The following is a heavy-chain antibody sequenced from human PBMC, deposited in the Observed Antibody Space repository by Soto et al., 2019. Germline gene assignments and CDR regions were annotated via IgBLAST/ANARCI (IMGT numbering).Heavy chain of an antibody. CDR2: IIPILGIA. Sequence: ASVKVSCKASGGTFSSYTISWVRQAPGQGLEWMGRIIPILGIANHAQKFQGRVTITADKSTSTAYMELSSLRSEDTAVYYCARDRSPDIVATDFDYWGQGTLVTVSS. CDR1: GGTFSSYT. V-gene: IGHV1-69*04. D-gene: IGHD5-12*01. CDR3: ARDRSPDIVATDFDY. J-gene: IGHJ4*02.